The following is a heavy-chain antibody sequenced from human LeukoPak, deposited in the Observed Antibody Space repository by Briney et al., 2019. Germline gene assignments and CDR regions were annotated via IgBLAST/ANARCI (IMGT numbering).Heavy chain of an antibody. J-gene: IGHJ5*02. CDR3: ARTSIAVAGTAFDP. V-gene: IGHV4-4*07. CDR1: GGSISSYY. Sequence: PETLSLTCTVSGGSISSYYWSWIRQPAGKGLEWIGRIYTSGSTNYNPSLKSRVTMSVDTSKNQFSLKLSSVTAADTAVYYCARTSIAVAGTAFDPWGQGTLVTVSS. CDR2: IYTSGST. D-gene: IGHD6-19*01.